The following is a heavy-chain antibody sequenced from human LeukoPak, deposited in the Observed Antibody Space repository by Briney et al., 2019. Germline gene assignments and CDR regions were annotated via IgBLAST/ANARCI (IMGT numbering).Heavy chain of an antibody. D-gene: IGHD1-26*01. CDR2: ISGSGGST. J-gene: IGHJ4*02. V-gene: IGHV3-23*01. CDR1: GFTFDDYA. Sequence: QTGGSLRLSCAASGFTFDDYAMHWVRQAPGKGLEWVSAISGSGGSTYYADSVKGRFTVSRDNSKNTLYLQMNSLRAEDTAVYYCAKDPIVGATEHPQDYWGQGTLVTVSS. CDR3: AKDPIVGATEHPQDY.